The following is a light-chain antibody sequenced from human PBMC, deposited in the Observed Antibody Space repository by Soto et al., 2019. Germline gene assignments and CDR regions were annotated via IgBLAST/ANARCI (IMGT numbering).Light chain of an antibody. CDR3: QVWDSSTDHMV. CDR1: NIRGTT. Sequence: SYELTQPPSVSVAPGQTARITCGADNIRGTTVHWYQQRPGQAPLLVVYDDFERPSGIPERFSGSNSGNTATLTITRVDAGDEADYFCQVWDSSTDHMVFGGGTKLPS. V-gene: IGLV3-21*02. J-gene: IGLJ2*01. CDR2: DDF.